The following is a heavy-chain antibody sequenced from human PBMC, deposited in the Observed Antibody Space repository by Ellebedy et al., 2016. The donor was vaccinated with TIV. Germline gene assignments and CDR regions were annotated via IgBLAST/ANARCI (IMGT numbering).Heavy chain of an antibody. CDR3: ARHEGGSYLYY. J-gene: IGHJ4*02. CDR2: VDPSGSYT. D-gene: IGHD1-26*01. Sequence: GESLKISCKGSGYSFTGYWISWVRQMPGKGLEWKGRVDPSGSYTNYSPSFQGHVTISADKSISTAYLQWSSLKASDTAMYFCARHEGGSYLYYWGQGVLVTVSS. CDR1: GYSFTGYW. V-gene: IGHV5-10-1*01.